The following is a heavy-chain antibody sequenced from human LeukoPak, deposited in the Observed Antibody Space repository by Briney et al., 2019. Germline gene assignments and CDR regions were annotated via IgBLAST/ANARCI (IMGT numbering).Heavy chain of an antibody. Sequence: PSETLSLTCAVYGGSFSGYYWSWIRQPPGKGLEWIGEINHSGSTNYNPSLKSRATISVDTSKNQFSLKLSSVTAADTAVYYCARGFIVGATSYYYYYMDVWGKGTTVTVSS. J-gene: IGHJ6*03. V-gene: IGHV4-34*01. D-gene: IGHD1-26*01. CDR2: INHSGST. CDR3: ARGFIVGATSYYYYYMDV. CDR1: GGSFSGYY.